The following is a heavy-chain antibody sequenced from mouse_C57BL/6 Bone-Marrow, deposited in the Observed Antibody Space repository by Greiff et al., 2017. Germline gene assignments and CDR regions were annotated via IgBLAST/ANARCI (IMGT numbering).Heavy chain of an antibody. Sequence: VQLQQSGPELVKPGASVKISCKASGYTFTDYYMNWVKQSPGQSLEWIGDINPNNGGTSYNQKFKGKATLTVDKSSSTAYMELRSLTSEDSAVYYCARDGYYGSSYGYFDVWGTGTTVTVSS. D-gene: IGHD1-1*01. CDR2: INPNNGGT. V-gene: IGHV1-26*01. J-gene: IGHJ1*03. CDR1: GYTFTDYY. CDR3: ARDGYYGSSYGYFDV.